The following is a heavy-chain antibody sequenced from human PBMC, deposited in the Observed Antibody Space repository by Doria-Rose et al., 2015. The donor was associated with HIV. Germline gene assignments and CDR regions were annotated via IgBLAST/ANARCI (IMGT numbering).Heavy chain of an antibody. J-gene: IGHJ4*02. D-gene: IGHD6-13*01. CDR1: GVSLSSPGMG. CDR2: ILSDDER. Sequence: QITLKESGPVLVKPTETLTLTCTVSGVSLSSPGMGVSWIRQPPGKALEWLANILSDDERSYNTSLKSRLTISRGTAKSQLVLTRTDMDPVDTATYYCARIKSSRWYHKYYFDFWGQGTLVIVSA. V-gene: IGHV2-26*01. CDR3: ARIKSSRWYHKYYFDF.